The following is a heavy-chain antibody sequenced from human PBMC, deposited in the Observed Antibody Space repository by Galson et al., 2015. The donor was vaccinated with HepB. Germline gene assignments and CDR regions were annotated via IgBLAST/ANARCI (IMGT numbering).Heavy chain of an antibody. J-gene: IGHJ4*02. CDR2: IGRSAAGT. CDR1: GFSFSTSA. D-gene: IGHD5-18*01. CDR3: AKDLHPYSYGTFDY. Sequence: SLRLSCAASGFSFSTSAMNWVRQAPGKGLEWVSVIGRSAAGTLYADSVKGRFTISRDNSKSTIYLQMDSLRAEDTAVYYCAKDLHPYSYGTFDYWGQGTLVTVSS. V-gene: IGHV3-23*01.